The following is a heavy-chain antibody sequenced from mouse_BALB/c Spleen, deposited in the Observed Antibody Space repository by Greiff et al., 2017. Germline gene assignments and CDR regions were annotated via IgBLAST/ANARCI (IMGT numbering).Heavy chain of an antibody. CDR1: GFTFSSYT. J-gene: IGHJ3*01. V-gene: IGHV5-6-4*01. D-gene: IGHD4-1*01. CDR2: ISSGGSYT. Sequence: EVKVEESGGGLVKPGGSLKLSCAASGFTFSSYTMSWVRQTPEKRLEWVATISSGGSYTYYPDSVKGRFTISRDNAKNTLYLQMSSLKSEDTAMYYCTRDGGAGTPFAYWGQGTLVTVSA. CDR3: TRDGGAGTPFAY.